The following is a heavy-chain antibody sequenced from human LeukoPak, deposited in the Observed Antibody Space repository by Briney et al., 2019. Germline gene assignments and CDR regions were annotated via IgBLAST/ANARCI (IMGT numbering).Heavy chain of an antibody. CDR2: IYYSGST. V-gene: IGHV4-59*01. CDR1: GGSISSYY. D-gene: IGHD6-13*01. Sequence: PSETLSLTCTVSGGSISSYYWSWIRQPPGKGLEWIGYIYYSGSTNYNPSLKSRVTISVDTSKNQFSLKLSSMTAADTAVYYCASYIGHSSSWYVYWGQGTLVTVSS. J-gene: IGHJ4*02. CDR3: ASYIGHSSSWYVY.